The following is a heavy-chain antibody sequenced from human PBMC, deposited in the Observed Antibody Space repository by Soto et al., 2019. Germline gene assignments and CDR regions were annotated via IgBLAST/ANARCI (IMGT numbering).Heavy chain of an antibody. J-gene: IGHJ1*01. CDR3: TKNSAYALQT. CDR1: LYSITNNNW. D-gene: IGHD5-12*01. V-gene: IGHV4-4*02. Sequence: SGTLALTCDVALYSITNNNWLGWVRQPPGGGLEWIGELHHGGSTNYNPSLESRVTFSVDISKNQFFLKLSSLTAADTSVYYCTKNSAYALQTWGQGTLVTVSS. CDR2: LHHGGST.